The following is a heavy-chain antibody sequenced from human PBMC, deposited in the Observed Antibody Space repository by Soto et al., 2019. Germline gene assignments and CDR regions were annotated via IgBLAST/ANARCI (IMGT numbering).Heavy chain of an antibody. V-gene: IGHV4-30-2*01. J-gene: IGHJ4*02. CDR3: ARAGGLGAVAVDS. CDR2: IYHSGST. CDR1: GGSISSGGYS. D-gene: IGHD6-19*01. Sequence: QLQLQESGSGLVKPSQTLSLTCAVSGGSISSGGYSWSWIRQPPGKGLEWIGYIYHSGSTYYNPFLRRRVTISVTRSNTEFSLKLSFGTAAATAVYYWARAGGLGAVAVDSWGQGTLVTVSS.